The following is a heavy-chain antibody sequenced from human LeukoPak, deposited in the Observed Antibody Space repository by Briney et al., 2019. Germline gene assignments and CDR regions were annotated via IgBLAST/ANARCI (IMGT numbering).Heavy chain of an antibody. CDR1: GYTFTSYA. D-gene: IGHD2-2*01. Sequence: PGGSLRLSCAASGYTFTSYAMHWVRQAPGQRLEWMGWINAGNGNTKYSQKFQGRVTITRDTSASTAYMELSSLRSEDTAVYYCARDMRPAAIGRWFDPWGQGTLVTVSS. V-gene: IGHV1-3*01. J-gene: IGHJ5*02. CDR2: INAGNGNT. CDR3: ARDMRPAAIGRWFDP.